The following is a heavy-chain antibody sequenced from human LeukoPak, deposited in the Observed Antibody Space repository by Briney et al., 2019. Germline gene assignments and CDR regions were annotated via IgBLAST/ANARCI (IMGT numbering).Heavy chain of an antibody. CDR2: IWYDGSNK. J-gene: IGHJ4*02. CDR3: TRDLRGDFDY. D-gene: IGHD3-16*01. Sequence: PGGSLRLSCTASGFTFSDYGMHWVRQPPGKGLEWVAIIWYDGSNKKYEDSVKGRFTISRDNSKNTLYLQMNSLRAEDTAVYYCTRDLRGDFDYWGQGTLVTVSS. V-gene: IGHV3-30*02. CDR1: GFTFSDYG.